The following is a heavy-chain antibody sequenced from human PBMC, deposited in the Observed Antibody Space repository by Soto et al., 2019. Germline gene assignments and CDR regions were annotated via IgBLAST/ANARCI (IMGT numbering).Heavy chain of an antibody. CDR3: ARAGSSPSPESWFDP. CDR1: GGTFSSYA. V-gene: IGHV1-69*01. D-gene: IGHD6-6*01. CDR2: IIPIFGTA. J-gene: IGHJ5*02. Sequence: QVQLVQSGAEVKKPGSSVKVSCKASGGTFSSYAISWVLQAPGQGLEWMGGIIPIFGTANYAQKFQGRVTITADESTSTAYMELSSLRSEDTAVYYCARAGSSPSPESWFDPWGQGTLVTVSS.